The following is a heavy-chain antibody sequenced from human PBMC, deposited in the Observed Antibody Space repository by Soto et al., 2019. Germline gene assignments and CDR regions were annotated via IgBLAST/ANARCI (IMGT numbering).Heavy chain of an antibody. CDR1: GFIFSDYY. CDR2: TRNKVNSFSA. CDR3: ARHTGGSYHY. D-gene: IGHD3-16*01. V-gene: IGHV3-72*01. Sequence: EVQLMESGGGLVQPGGSLRLSCAASGFIFSDYYMDWVRQVPGKGLEWVGRTRNKVNSFSAEYAASVKGRFSIYRDASKDSTYLQMNSLKSDDTAVYYYARHTGGSYHYWGQGALVTVSS. J-gene: IGHJ4*02.